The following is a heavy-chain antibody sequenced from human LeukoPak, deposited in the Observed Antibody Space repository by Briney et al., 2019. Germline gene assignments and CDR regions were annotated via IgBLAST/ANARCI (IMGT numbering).Heavy chain of an antibody. CDR3: ARGLNLAAGIDAFDI. CDR2: IYTSGST. CDR1: GGSISSGSYY. V-gene: IGHV4-61*02. D-gene: IGHD6-13*01. Sequence: SETLSLTCTVSGGSISSGSYYWSWIRQPAGKGLEWIGRIYTSGSTNYNPSLKSRVTISVDKSKNQFSLKLSSVTAADTAVYYCARGLNLAAGIDAFDIWGQGTMVTVSS. J-gene: IGHJ3*02.